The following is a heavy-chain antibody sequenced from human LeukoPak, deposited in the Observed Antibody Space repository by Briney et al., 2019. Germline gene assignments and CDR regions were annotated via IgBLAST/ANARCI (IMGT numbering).Heavy chain of an antibody. D-gene: IGHD4-23*01. J-gene: IGHJ4*02. CDR3: AKDLHGGYSSDY. CDR2: IGYEGVHK. CDR1: GFTFNNFG. Sequence: GGSLRLSCAASGFTFNNFGMHWVRQAPGKGLEWVSFIGYEGVHKYYADSVKGRFTISEDNSKATLYLQMNSLRPEDTAVYYCAKDLHGGYSSDYWGQGTLVTVFS. V-gene: IGHV3-30*02.